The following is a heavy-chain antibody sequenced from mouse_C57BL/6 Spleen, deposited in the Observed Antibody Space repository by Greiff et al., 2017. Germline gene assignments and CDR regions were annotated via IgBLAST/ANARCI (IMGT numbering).Heavy chain of an antibody. D-gene: IGHD2-2*01. V-gene: IGHV3-6*01. J-gene: IGHJ3*01. CDR1: GYSITSGYY. Sequence: DVKLQESGPGLVKPSQSLSLTCSVTGYSITSGYYWNWIRQFPGNKLEWMGYISYDGSNNYNPSLKNRISITRDTSKNQFFLKLNSVTTEDTATYYGAREGRIYYGYDVTWFAYWGQGTLVTVSA. CDR2: ISYDGSN. CDR3: AREGRIYYGYDVTWFAY.